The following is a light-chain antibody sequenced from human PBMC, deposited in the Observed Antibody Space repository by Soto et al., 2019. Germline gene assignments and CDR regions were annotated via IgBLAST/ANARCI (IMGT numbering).Light chain of an antibody. V-gene: IGLV2-14*01. Sequence: QSALTQPASVSGSPGQSITIYCTGTISDYVSWYQQHPGKAPKLMIYEVSNRPSGVSARFSGSKSGNTASLTISGLQAEDEAAYYCSSYTSGAIPHYVFATGTKLTVL. CDR2: EVS. CDR3: SSYTSGAIPHYV. CDR1: ISDY. J-gene: IGLJ1*01.